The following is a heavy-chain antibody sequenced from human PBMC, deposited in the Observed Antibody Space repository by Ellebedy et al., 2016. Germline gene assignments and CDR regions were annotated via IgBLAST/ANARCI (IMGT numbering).Heavy chain of an antibody. CDR1: GGSISGYY. Sequence: SETLSLTCTVSGGSISGYYWAWIRQPPGKGLEWIGWIYSSGTTNYNLSLKSRVTISVDTSKNQFSLKLSSVTAADTAVYYCARDLLGEGVDYWGQGTLVTVSS. J-gene: IGHJ4*02. CDR2: IYSSGTT. D-gene: IGHD3-16*01. CDR3: ARDLLGEGVDY. V-gene: IGHV4-59*01.